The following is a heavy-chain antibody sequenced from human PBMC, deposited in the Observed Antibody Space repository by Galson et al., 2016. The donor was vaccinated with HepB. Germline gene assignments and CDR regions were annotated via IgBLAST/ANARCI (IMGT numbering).Heavy chain of an antibody. CDR2: ISSDGTST. J-gene: IGHJ4*02. V-gene: IGHV3-48*02. CDR1: GFTFSGYT. CDR3: ALGQGFLADS. Sequence: SLRLSCAASGFTFSGYTMNWVRQAPGKGLEWVSHISSDGTSTQYADSVKGRFTISRDNAKNSLYLQMTSLRDEDTGLYFCALGQGFLADSWGQGTLVTVSS.